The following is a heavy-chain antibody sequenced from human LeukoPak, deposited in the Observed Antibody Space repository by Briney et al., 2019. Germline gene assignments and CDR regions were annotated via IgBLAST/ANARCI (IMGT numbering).Heavy chain of an antibody. J-gene: IGHJ6*02. CDR1: GFTFSIYS. CDR3: ARLGITIFGVDYGMDV. V-gene: IGHV4-59*08. Sequence: KSGGSLRLSCAASGFTFSIYSMNWVRQAPGKGLEWIGYIYYSGSTNYNPSLKSRVTISVDTSKNQFSLKLSSVTAADTAVYYCARLGITIFGVDYGMDVWGQGTTVTVSS. CDR2: IYYSGST. D-gene: IGHD3-3*01.